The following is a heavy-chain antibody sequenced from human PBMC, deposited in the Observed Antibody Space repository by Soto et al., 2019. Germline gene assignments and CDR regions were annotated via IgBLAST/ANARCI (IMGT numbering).Heavy chain of an antibody. J-gene: IGHJ4*02. CDR1: GFTFQNYH. D-gene: IGHD3-16*01. CDR3: AKDPWGSRAVDY. CDR2: IHPSGDTT. V-gene: IGHV1-46*02. Sequence: QVQLVQSGAEVKEPGASVKVSCKASGFTFQNYHMHWVRQAPGQGLEWMGIIHPSGDTTTYAQNLQGRLAMTRDTSTSTAYIELSSLTSEGTAVYYCAKDPWGSRAVDYWGQGPLITVSS.